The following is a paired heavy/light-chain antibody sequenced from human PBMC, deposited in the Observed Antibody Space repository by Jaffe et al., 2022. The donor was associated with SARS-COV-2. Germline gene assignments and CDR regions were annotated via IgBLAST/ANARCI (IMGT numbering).Light chain of an antibody. J-gene: IGKJ2*01. V-gene: IGKV3-20*01. CDR1: QSVNSNY. CDR2: GAS. Sequence: EIVLTQSPGTLSLSPGERATLSCRASQSVNSNYLAWYQQRPGQAPRLLIYGASSRATGIPDRFSGSGSGTDFTLTISRLEPEDFAVYYCQLYGSSPPYTFGQGTKLEIK. CDR3: QLYGSSPPYT.
Heavy chain of an antibody. D-gene: IGHD3-10*01. CDR2: MSYDGTRK. CDR1: GFTFSDYA. J-gene: IGHJ6*03. CDR3: ATEGVGYFGSGSYAYHYMDV. V-gene: IGHV3-30*04. Sequence: QVQLVESGGGVVQPGRSLRLSCAASGFTFSDYAMHWVRRAPGKGLEWVAVMSYDGTRKYYADSVKGRFTISRDNSKNTLFLQMNSLRPEDTAVHYCATEGVGYFGSGSYAYHYMDVWGKGTTVTVSS.